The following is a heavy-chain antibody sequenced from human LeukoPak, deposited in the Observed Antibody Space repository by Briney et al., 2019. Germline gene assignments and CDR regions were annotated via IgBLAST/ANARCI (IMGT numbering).Heavy chain of an antibody. CDR2: ISSSGSTI. V-gene: IGHV3-48*03. Sequence: PGGSLRLSCAASGFTFSSYEMNWVRQAPGKGLEWVSYISSSGSTIYYADSVKGRFTISRDSAKNSLYLQMNSLRAEDTAVYYCAKSPRLYSYGSGDAFDIWGQGTMVTVSS. CDR1: GFTFSSYE. CDR3: AKSPRLYSYGSGDAFDI. J-gene: IGHJ3*02. D-gene: IGHD5-18*01.